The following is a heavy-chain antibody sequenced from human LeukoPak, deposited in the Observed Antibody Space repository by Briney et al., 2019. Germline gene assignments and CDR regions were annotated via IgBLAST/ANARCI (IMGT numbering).Heavy chain of an antibody. CDR1: GGSFSGYY. CDR3: ARRGPIYCSSTSCKYNWFDP. V-gene: IGHV4-34*01. J-gene: IGHJ5*02. D-gene: IGHD2-2*01. Sequence: SETLSLTCAVYGGSFSGYYWSWIRQPPGKGLEWIGEINHSGSTNYNPSLKSRVTISVDTSKNQFSLKLSSVTAADTAVYYCARRGPIYCSSTSCKYNWFDPWGQGTLVTVSS. CDR2: INHSGST.